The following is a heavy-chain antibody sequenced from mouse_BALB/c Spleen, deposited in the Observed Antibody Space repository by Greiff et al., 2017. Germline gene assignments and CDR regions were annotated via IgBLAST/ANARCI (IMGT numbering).Heavy chain of an antibody. CDR2: IRSKSNNYAT. D-gene: IGHD2-10*02. CDR3: VRHLYGNYNAMDY. V-gene: IGHV10-1*02. CDR1: GFTFNTYA. J-gene: IGHJ4*01. Sequence: DVQLVESGGGLVQPKGSLKLSCAASGFTFNTYAMNWVRQAPGKGLEWVARIRSKSNNYATYYADSVKDRFTISRDDSQSMLYLQMNNLKTEDTAMYYCVRHLYGNYNAMDYWGQGTSVTVSS.